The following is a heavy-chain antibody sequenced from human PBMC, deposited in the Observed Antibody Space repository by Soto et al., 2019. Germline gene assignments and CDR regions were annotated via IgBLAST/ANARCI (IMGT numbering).Heavy chain of an antibody. Sequence: GESLKISCKGSGYTFSKYWIGWVRQTPGKGLEWMGMIYPGDSDARYSPSFEGQVTFSADKSISTAYLQWGSLKASDTAIYYCARQGGEYNTMSDYWGQGTLVTVSS. CDR2: IYPGDSDA. D-gene: IGHD3-10*01. CDR1: GYTFSKYW. V-gene: IGHV5-51*01. J-gene: IGHJ4*02. CDR3: ARQGGEYNTMSDY.